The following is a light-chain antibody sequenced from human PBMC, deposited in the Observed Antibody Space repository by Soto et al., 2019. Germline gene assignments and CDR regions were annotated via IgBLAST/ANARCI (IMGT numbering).Light chain of an antibody. CDR1: QSVNNY. CDR2: DAS. V-gene: IGKV3-11*01. CDR3: QQRSNWPRT. J-gene: IGKJ1*01. Sequence: EIVLTQSPSTLSFSPVERSTLSCRASQSVNNYLAWYQQKPGQVPRLLIYDASNRATGIPARFSGSGSGTDFTLTISSLEPEDFALYYCQQRSNWPRTFGQGTKVDIK.